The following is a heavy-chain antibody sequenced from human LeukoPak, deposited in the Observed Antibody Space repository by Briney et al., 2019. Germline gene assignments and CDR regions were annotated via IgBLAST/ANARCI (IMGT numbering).Heavy chain of an antibody. CDR2: IHYTGRT. D-gene: IGHD7-27*01. Sequence: SETLSLTCTVSGGSIGRNSWNWIRQAPGKGLEWIGYIHYTGRTNYSPSLESRVTISLHTSKNQFSLRMNSVTAADTAVYYCAREAASSSSGEIDFWGQGTLVSVSS. CDR1: GGSIGRNS. CDR3: AREAASSSSGEIDF. V-gene: IGHV4-59*12. J-gene: IGHJ4*02.